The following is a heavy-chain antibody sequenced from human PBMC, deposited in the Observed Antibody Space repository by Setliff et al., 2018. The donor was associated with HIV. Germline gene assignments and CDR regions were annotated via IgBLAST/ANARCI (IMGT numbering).Heavy chain of an antibody. CDR2: INIRSGNT. J-gene: IGHJ4*02. D-gene: IGHD3-16*01. V-gene: IGHV1-18*01. CDR1: GYSFTTSG. CDR3: ARDLGIVIPFDY. Sequence: ASVKVSCKASGYSFTTSGVSWVRQAPGQGLEWMGWINIRSGNTNYAQNFQGRVTMTTDTSTSTAYMGLRSLRSDDTAVYYCARDLGIVIPFDYWGQGTLVTVSS.